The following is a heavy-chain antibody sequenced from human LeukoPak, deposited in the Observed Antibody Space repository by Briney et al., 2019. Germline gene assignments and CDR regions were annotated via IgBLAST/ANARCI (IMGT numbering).Heavy chain of an antibody. CDR1: GFTFSSYW. V-gene: IGHV3-74*01. CDR3: ATLAAAGTIDY. D-gene: IGHD6-13*01. CDR2: INSDGSST. J-gene: IGHJ4*02. Sequence: PGGSLRLSCAASGFTFSSYWMHWVRQAPGKGLVWVSRINSDGSSTNYADSVKGRFTISRDNAKNTLYLQMNSLRAEDTAVYYCATLAAAGTIDYWGQGTLVTVSS.